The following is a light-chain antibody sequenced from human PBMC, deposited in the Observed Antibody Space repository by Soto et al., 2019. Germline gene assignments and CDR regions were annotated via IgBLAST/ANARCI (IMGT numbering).Light chain of an antibody. CDR3: QQYGDSLWT. CDR1: QSVSTY. J-gene: IGKJ1*01. Sequence: EPVLTQSPATLSLSPGESANLSCRASQSVSTYLAWYQQKPGQAPRLLIYDASNRVTGIPARFRGSGSGTDFTLTISRLEPEDFAVYYCQQYGDSLWTFGQGTKVDIK. V-gene: IGKV3-11*01. CDR2: DAS.